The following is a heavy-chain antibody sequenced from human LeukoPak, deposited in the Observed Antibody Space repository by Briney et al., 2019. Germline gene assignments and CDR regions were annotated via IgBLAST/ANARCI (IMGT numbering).Heavy chain of an antibody. CDR1: GYTFTGYY. Sequence: GASVKVSCKASGYTFTGYYMHWVRQAPGQGLEWMGWINPNSGGTNYAQKFQGWVTMTRDTSISTAYMELSRLRSDGTAVYYCARTRSSDYYDSIGGPSNWYFDLWGRGTLVTVSS. CDR3: ARTRSSDYYDSIGGPSNWYFDL. D-gene: IGHD3-22*01. J-gene: IGHJ2*01. V-gene: IGHV1-2*04. CDR2: INPNSGGT.